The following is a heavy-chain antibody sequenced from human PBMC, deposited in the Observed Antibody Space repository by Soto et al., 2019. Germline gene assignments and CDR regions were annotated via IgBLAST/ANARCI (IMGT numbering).Heavy chain of an antibody. CDR2: IYYSGST. D-gene: IGHD3-10*01. J-gene: IGHJ4*02. V-gene: IGHV4-59*01. CDR3: ARVRSMVRGVIDLSIDY. CDR1: GGSISSYY. Sequence: PSETLSLTCTVSGGSISSYYWSWIRQPPGKGLEWIGYIYYSGSTNYNPSLKSRVTISVDTSKNQFSLKLSSVTAADTAVYYCARVRSMVRGVIDLSIDYWGQGTLVTVSS.